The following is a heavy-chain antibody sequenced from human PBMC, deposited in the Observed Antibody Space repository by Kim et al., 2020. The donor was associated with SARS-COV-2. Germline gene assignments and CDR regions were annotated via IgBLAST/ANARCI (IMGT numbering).Heavy chain of an antibody. J-gene: IGHJ5*02. D-gene: IGHD2-15*01. CDR3: ARSGGLASWFDP. V-gene: IGHV3-11*01. Sequence: VKRQFTISSDNGKNSLYLQMNRLRAEDTAVYYCARSGGLASWFDPWGQGTLVTVSS.